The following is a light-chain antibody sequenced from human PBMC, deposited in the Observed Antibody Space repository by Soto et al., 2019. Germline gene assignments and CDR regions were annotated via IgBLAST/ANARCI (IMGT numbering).Light chain of an antibody. J-gene: IGKJ1*01. V-gene: IGKV3-15*01. CDR3: QQYNNWPPWT. CDR1: QSVSSN. CDR2: GAS. Sequence: EIVMTQSPATLSVSPGERATLSCRASQSVSSNLVWYQQKPGQAPRLLIYGASTRATGIPARFSGSGSGTEFTLTINSLQSEDFAVYYCQQYNNWPPWTFGQGTKVEI.